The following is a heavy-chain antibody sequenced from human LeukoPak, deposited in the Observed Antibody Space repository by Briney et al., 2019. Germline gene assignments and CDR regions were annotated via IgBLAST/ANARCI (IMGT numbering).Heavy chain of an antibody. CDR3: AWGVWLHPIDY. D-gene: IGHD3-10*01. CDR1: GYTFIGNY. J-gene: IGHJ4*02. V-gene: IGHV1-2*02. CDR2: INPNNGAT. Sequence: ASVKVSCKASGYTFIGNYLHWERQTPGQGLEWMGWINPNNGATNSAQKFQDRVALTRDLSINTAFMKLSNLTSDDTAMYFCAWGVWLHPIDYWGRGTLVTVSS.